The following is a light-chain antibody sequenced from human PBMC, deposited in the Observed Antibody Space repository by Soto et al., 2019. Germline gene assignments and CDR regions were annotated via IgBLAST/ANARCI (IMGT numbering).Light chain of an antibody. V-gene: IGKV3-20*01. CDR1: QSVSSIY. J-gene: IGKJ4*01. CDR2: GTS. Sequence: EIVFTQSPGTLSFSPGDRATLSCRASQSVSSIYFAWYQQKPGQAPRLLIFGTSTRATGIPDRFSGSGSGTDFTLTISRLEPEDFAIYYCQQCGNSPPTLGGGTKVDIK. CDR3: QQCGNSPPT.